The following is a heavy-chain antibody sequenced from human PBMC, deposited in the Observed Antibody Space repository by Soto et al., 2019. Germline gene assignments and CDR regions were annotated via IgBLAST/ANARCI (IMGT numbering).Heavy chain of an antibody. V-gene: IGHV1-69*13. J-gene: IGHJ5*02. Sequence: SVKVSCKASGGTFSSYAISWVRQAPGQGLEWMGGIIPIFGTANYAQKFQGRVTITADESTSTAYMELSSLRSEDTAVYYCARVGEEINWFAPWGQGTLVTVSS. CDR1: GGTFSSYA. CDR2: IIPIFGTA. CDR3: ARVGEEINWFAP.